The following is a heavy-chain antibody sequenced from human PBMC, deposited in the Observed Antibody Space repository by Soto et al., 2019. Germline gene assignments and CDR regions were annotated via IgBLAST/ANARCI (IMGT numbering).Heavy chain of an antibody. V-gene: IGHV4-39*02. D-gene: IGHD1-1*01. CDR2: IFYDGST. J-gene: IGHJ4*02. CDR1: GGPITNSNYY. Sequence: QLQLQESGPGLVKPSETLSLTCTVSGGPITNSNYYWGWIRQPPGKGLEWLGRIFYDGSTYYNPSPRGRIAITGDPCRNLFSLKLTSVTAAETAVYYCGRLVPPTGAGDFWGQGIRVTFSS. CDR3: GRLVPPTGAGDF.